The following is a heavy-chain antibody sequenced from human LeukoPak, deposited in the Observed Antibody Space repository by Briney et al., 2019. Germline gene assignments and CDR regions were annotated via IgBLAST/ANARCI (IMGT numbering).Heavy chain of an antibody. CDR2: ISGSGGST. CDR3: AKDLVDYDSSGYSLGY. V-gene: IGHV3-23*01. D-gene: IGHD3-22*01. J-gene: IGHJ4*02. CDR1: GFTFGSYG. Sequence: GGSLRLSCAASGFTFGSYGMSWVRQAPGKGLEWVSAISGSGGSTYYADSVKGRFTISRDNSRNTLYLQMNSLRAEDTAVYYCAKDLVDYDSSGYSLGYWGQGTLVTVSS.